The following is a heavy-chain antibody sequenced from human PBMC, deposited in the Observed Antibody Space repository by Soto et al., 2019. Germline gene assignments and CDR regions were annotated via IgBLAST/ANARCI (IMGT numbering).Heavy chain of an antibody. CDR2: IRSKANSYAT. V-gene: IGHV3-73*01. D-gene: IGHD2-15*01. Sequence: GGSLRLSCAASGFTFSGSAMHRVRQASGKGLERVGRIRSKANSYATAYAASVKGRFTISRDDSKNTAYLQMNSLKTEDTAVYYCTTHVVVVAATGNAFDIWGQGTMVTVSS. J-gene: IGHJ3*02. CDR3: TTHVVVVAATGNAFDI. CDR1: GFTFSGSA.